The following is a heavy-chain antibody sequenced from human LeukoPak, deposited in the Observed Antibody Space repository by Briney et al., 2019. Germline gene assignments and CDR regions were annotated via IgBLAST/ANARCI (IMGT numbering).Heavy chain of an antibody. CDR2: ISGSGGST. V-gene: IGHV3-23*01. J-gene: IGHJ4*02. CDR3: AKEQGPYSSSWYFDYFDY. D-gene: IGHD6-13*01. CDR1: GFTFSSYA. Sequence: QTGGSLRLSCAASGFTFSSYAMSWVRQAPGKGLEWVSGISGSGGSTNYADSVKGRFTISRDNSKNTLYLQMNSLRAEDTAVYYCAKEQGPYSSSWYFDYFDYWGQGTLVTVSS.